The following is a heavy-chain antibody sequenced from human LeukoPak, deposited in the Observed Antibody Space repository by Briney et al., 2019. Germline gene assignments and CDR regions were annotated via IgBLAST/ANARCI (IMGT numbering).Heavy chain of an antibody. CDR2: INHSGST. Sequence: SETLSLTCAVYGGSFSGYYWSWIRQPPGKGLEWIGEINHSGSTNYNPSLKSRVTISVDTSKNQFSLKLSSVTAGDTAVYYCARGRGESDFWSGYYRYYFDYWGQGTLVTVSS. CDR3: ARGRGESDFWSGYYRYYFDY. D-gene: IGHD3-3*01. J-gene: IGHJ4*02. V-gene: IGHV4-34*01. CDR1: GGSFSGYY.